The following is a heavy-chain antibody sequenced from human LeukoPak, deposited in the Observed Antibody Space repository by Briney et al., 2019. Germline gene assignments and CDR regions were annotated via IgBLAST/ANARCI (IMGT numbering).Heavy chain of an antibody. CDR3: AKPRNYYDREYYFDY. CDR2: IWYDGSNK. V-gene: IGHV3-33*06. D-gene: IGHD3-22*01. CDR1: GFTFSSYS. J-gene: IGHJ4*02. Sequence: AGGSLRLSCAASGFTFSSYSMNWVRQAPGKGLEWVAVIWYDGSNKYYADSVKGRFTISRDNSKNTLYLQMNSLRAEDTAVYYCAKPRNYYDREYYFDYWGQGTLVTVSS.